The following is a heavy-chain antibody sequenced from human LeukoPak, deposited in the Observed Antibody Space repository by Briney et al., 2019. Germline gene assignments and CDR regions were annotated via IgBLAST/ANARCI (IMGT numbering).Heavy chain of an antibody. Sequence: SETLSLTCTVSGGSISSYYWSWIRQPPGKGLEWIGYIYYSGSTNYNPSLKSRVTISVDTSKNQFSLKLSSVTAADTAVYYCARHDYGDYGGGSGYFDYWGQGTLVTVSS. CDR2: IYYSGST. CDR3: ARHDYGDYGGGSGYFDY. J-gene: IGHJ4*02. D-gene: IGHD4-17*01. CDR1: GGSISSYY. V-gene: IGHV4-59*08.